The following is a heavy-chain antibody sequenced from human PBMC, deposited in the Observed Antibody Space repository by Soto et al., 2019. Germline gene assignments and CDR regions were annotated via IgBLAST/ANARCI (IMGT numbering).Heavy chain of an antibody. CDR1: GVTFSSYI. CDR2: ISSSSSYI. V-gene: IGHV3-21*01. J-gene: IGHJ4*02. CDR3: ARGLYSSSARSFDY. D-gene: IGHD6-6*01. Sequence: EVHLVESGGGLVKPGGSLRLSCAASGVTFSSYIMNWVRQAPGKGLEWVSSISSSSSYIYYADSVKGRFTISRDNAKNSLYLQMNSMRAEHPAVYSCARGLYSSSARSFDYWGEGTLVTVSS.